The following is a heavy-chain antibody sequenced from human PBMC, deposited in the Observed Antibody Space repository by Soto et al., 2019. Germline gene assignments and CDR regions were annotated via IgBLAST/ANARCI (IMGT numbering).Heavy chain of an antibody. CDR1: GFTFSSYG. D-gene: IGHD3-22*01. CDR2: IWYDGSNK. V-gene: IGHV3-33*08. Sequence: PGGSLRLSCAASGFTFSSYGMHWVRQAPGKGLEWVAVIWYDGSNKYYADSVKGRFTISRDNSKNTLYLQMNSLRAEDTAVYYCARDPALYYYDSSGYYYDYWGQGTLVTVSS. J-gene: IGHJ4*02. CDR3: ARDPALYYYDSSGYYYDY.